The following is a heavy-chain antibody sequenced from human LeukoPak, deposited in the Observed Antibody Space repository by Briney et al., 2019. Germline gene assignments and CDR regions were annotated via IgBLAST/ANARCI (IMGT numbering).Heavy chain of an antibody. D-gene: IGHD5-24*01. CDR1: GGSFSGYY. CDR2: INHSGST. CDR3: ARGVRWLQLSYFDY. Sequence: PSETLSLTCAVYGGSFSGYYWSWIRQPPGKGLEWIGEINHSGSTNYNPSLKSRVTISVDTSKNQFSLKVSSVTAADTAVYYCARGVRWLQLSYFDYWGQGTLVTVSS. V-gene: IGHV4-34*01. J-gene: IGHJ4*02.